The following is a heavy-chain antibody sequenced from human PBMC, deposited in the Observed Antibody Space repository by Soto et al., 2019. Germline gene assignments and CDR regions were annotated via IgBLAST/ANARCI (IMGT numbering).Heavy chain of an antibody. CDR1: GFTFSSYA. V-gene: IGHV3-23*01. CDR3: XXXXGYSGYDXWFDS. CDR2: ISGSGGTT. J-gene: IGHJ5*01. D-gene: IGHD5-12*01. Sequence: EVQLLESGGGLVQPGGSLRLSCAASGFTFSSYAMSWVRQAPGQGLEWVSAISGSGGTTYYADSVKGRFTISRDNSENTLYLQMNSLRAEDTAVYYXXXXXGYSGYDXWFDSWGQGTLVTVSS.